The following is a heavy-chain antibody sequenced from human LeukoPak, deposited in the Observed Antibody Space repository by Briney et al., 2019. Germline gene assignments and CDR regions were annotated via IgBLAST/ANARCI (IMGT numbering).Heavy chain of an antibody. CDR3: ARDLIAAAGGY. CDR2: IKQDGSEK. J-gene: IGHJ4*02. D-gene: IGHD6-13*01. Sequence: GGSLRLSCAASGFTFSSYWMSWVRQAPGKGLEWVANIKQDGSEKYYVDSVKGRFTISKDNAENSLYLQMNSLRAEDTAVYYCARDLIAAAGGYWGQGTLVTVSS. V-gene: IGHV3-7*01. CDR1: GFTFSSYW.